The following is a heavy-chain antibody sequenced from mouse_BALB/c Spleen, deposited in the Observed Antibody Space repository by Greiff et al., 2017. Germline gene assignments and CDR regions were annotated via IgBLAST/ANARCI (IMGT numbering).Heavy chain of an antibody. CDR1: GYSFTSYY. Sequence: EVQLQQSGPELMKPGASVKISCKASGYSFTSYYMHWVKQSHGKSLEWIGYIDPFNGGTSYNQKFKGKATLTVDKSSSTAYMHLSSLTSEDSAVYYCARSNGYDEEAMDYWGQGTSVTVSS. CDR2: IDPFNGGT. V-gene: IGHV1S135*01. CDR3: ARSNGYDEEAMDY. D-gene: IGHD2-2*01. J-gene: IGHJ4*01.